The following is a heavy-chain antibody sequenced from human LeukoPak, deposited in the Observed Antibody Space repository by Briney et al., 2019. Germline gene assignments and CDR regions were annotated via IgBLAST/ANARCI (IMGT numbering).Heavy chain of an antibody. J-gene: IGHJ4*02. Sequence: ASVKASCKASGYTFTGYYMHWVRQAPGQGLEWMGWINPNSGGTNYAQKFQGRVTMTRDTPISTAYMELSRLRSDDTAVYYCARVALRGYGSGSYSFDYWGQGTPVTVSS. CDR1: GYTFTGYY. CDR2: INPNSGGT. CDR3: ARVALRGYGSGSYSFDY. V-gene: IGHV1-2*02. D-gene: IGHD3-10*01.